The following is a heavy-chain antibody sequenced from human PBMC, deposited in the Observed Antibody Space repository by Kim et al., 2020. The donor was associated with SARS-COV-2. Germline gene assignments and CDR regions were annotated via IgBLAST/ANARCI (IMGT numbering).Heavy chain of an antibody. CDR1: GFTFDDYA. CDR3: AKDKGPYGSRENNYYYYYGMDV. Sequence: GGSLRLSCAASGFTFDDYAMHWVRQAPGKGLEWVSGISWNSGSIGYADSVKGRFTISRDNAKNSLYLQMNSLRAEDTALYYCAKDKGPYGSRENNYYYYYGMDVWGQGTTVTVSS. J-gene: IGHJ6*02. D-gene: IGHD3-10*01. V-gene: IGHV3-9*01. CDR2: ISWNSGSI.